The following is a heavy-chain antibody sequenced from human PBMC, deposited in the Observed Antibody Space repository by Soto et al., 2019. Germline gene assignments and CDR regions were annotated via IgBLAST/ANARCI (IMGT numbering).Heavy chain of an antibody. Sequence: SETLSLTCTVSGGSISSYYWSWIRQPPGKGLEWIGYIYYSGSTNYNPSLKSRVTISVDTSKNQFSLKLSSVTAADTAVYYCARGGDEGYCSSTSCYFYGMDVWGQGTTVTVSS. CDR1: GGSISSYY. CDR3: ARGGDEGYCSSTSCYFYGMDV. CDR2: IYYSGST. V-gene: IGHV4-59*01. D-gene: IGHD2-2*01. J-gene: IGHJ6*02.